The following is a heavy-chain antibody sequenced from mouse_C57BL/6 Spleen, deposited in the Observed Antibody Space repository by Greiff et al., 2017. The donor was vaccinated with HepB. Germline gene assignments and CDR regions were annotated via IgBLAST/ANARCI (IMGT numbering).Heavy chain of an antibody. Sequence: QVQLKESGAELVRPGASVTLSCKASGYTFTDYEMHWVKQTPVHGLEWIGAIDPETGGTAYNQKFKGKAILTADKSSSTAYMELRSLTSEDSAVYYCTRISWSYAMDYWGQGTSVTVSS. CDR3: TRISWSYAMDY. J-gene: IGHJ4*01. CDR1: GYTFTDYE. V-gene: IGHV1-15*01. CDR2: IDPETGGT.